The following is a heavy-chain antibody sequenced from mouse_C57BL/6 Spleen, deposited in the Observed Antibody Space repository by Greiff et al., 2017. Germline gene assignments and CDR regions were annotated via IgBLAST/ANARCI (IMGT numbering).Heavy chain of an antibody. CDR3: ARDEDGNGSSVDR. D-gene: IGHD1-1*01. V-gene: IGHV1-64*01. CDR2: IHPNSGST. CDR1: GYTFTSSW. J-gene: IGHJ2*01. Sequence: QVQLKQPWAELVKPGASVKLSCKASGYTFTSSWMHWVKPRPGQGLEWIGMIHPNSGSTNYNETFKSKATLTVDKSSSTAYMQLSSLTSEDSAVYYCARDEDGNGSSVDRWGQGTTRTGSS.